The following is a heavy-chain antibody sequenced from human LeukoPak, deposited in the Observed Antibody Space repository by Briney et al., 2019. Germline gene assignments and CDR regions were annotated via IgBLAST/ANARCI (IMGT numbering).Heavy chain of an antibody. CDR3: VSRYCSSTSCLPPNWYFDL. CDR1: GGSISSSSYY. J-gene: IGHJ2*01. Sequence: SETLSLTCTVSGGSISSSSYYWGWIRQPPGKGLEWIGSIYYSGSTYYNPSLKSRVTISVDTSKNQFSLKLCSVTAADTAVYYCVSRYCSSTSCLPPNWYFDLWGRGTLVTVSS. V-gene: IGHV4-39*01. D-gene: IGHD2-2*01. CDR2: IYYSGST.